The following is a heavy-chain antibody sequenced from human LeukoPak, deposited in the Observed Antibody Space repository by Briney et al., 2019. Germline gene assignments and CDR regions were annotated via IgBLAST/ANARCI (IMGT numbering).Heavy chain of an antibody. D-gene: IGHD3-9*01. J-gene: IGHJ4*02. CDR2: IYYSGST. V-gene: IGHV4-61*01. CDR3: ARGFYDVLTGYPYYFDY. CDR1: GGSVSRRSYS. Sequence: SETLSLTCTVSGGSVSRRSYSWSWIRQPPGKGLEWIGYIYYSGSTNYSPSLKSRVTISVDTSKNQFSLKLSSVTAADTAVFYCARGFYDVLTGYPYYFDYWGQGILVTVSS.